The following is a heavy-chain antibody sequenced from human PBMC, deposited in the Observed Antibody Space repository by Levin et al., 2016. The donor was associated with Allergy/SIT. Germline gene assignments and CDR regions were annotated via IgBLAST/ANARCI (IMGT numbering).Heavy chain of an antibody. J-gene: IGHJ3*02. Sequence: GESLKISCAASGFTFSSYSMNWVRQAPGKGLEWVSSISSSSSYIYYADSVKGRFTISRDNAKNSLYLQMNSLRAEDTAVYYCSSWYGYDAFDIWGQGTMVTVSS. D-gene: IGHD6-13*01. CDR3: SSWYGYDAFDI. CDR2: ISSSSSYI. CDR1: GFTFSSYS. V-gene: IGHV3-21*01.